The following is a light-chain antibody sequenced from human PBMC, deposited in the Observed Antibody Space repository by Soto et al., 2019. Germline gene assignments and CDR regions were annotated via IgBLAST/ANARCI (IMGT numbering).Light chain of an antibody. CDR2: DAS. J-gene: IGKJ1*01. CDR1: QSLSSN. V-gene: IGKV3-15*01. CDR3: RQYSHWRT. Sequence: EIVMTQSPATLSVSPGERATLSCRASQSLSSNLAWYQQQPGQAPRLLIYDASTRATGIPARFSGSGSGTEFTLTISSLQSEGSAVYYCRQYSHWRTFGQGTKVEIK.